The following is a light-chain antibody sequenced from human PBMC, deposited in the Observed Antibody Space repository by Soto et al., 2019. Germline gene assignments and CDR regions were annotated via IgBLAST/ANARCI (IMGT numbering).Light chain of an antibody. J-gene: IGKJ5*01. CDR3: HQRSNWRGT. Sequence: EIVLTQSPATLSLSPGERAILSCRASQSVSTSLAWYQQKPGQGPRLPIYDASTRATGIPARFSGSGSGTDFTLTFTSLEPEDFAIYYCHQRSNWRGTFGQGTRLEIK. CDR1: QSVSTS. V-gene: IGKV3-11*01. CDR2: DAS.